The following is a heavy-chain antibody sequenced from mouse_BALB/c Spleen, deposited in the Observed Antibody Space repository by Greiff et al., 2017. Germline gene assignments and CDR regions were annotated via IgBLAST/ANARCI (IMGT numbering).Heavy chain of an antibody. D-gene: IGHD1-1*01. V-gene: IGHV10S3*01. J-gene: IGHJ3*01. Sequence: GGGLVQPKGSLKLSCSASGFTFNTNAMNWVRQAPGKGLEWVARIRSKSNNYATYYADSVKDRFTISRDDSQSMLYLQMNNLKTEDTAMYYCVRDYYGSTWFAYWGQGTLVTVSA. CDR2: IRSKSNNYAT. CDR1: GFTFNTNA. CDR3: VRDYYGSTWFAY.